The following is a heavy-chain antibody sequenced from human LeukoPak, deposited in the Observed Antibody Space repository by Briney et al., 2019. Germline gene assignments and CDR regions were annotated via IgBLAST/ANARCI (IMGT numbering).Heavy chain of an antibody. CDR3: AKDGTGCGGDCYSDY. CDR1: GFTFSSYW. J-gene: IGHJ4*02. Sequence: GSLRLSCAASGFTFSSYWMSWVRQAPGKGLEWVANIKQDGSEKYYVDSVKGRFTISRDNAKNSLYLQMNSLRAEDTAVYYCAKDGTGCGGDCYSDYWGQGILVTVSS. V-gene: IGHV3-7*03. CDR2: IKQDGSEK. D-gene: IGHD2-21*02.